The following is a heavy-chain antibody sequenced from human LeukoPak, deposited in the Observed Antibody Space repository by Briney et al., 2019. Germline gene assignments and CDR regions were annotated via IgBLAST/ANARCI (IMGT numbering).Heavy chain of an antibody. V-gene: IGHV3-49*03. D-gene: IGHD1-26*01. J-gene: IGHJ4*02. Sequence: GGSVRLSCTAWVFTFGDYAMIWFRQARGKGLEWVGFIRRKTYGGATEYAAGVKGRFTISIDDSKSIAYLQMSSLKTEDTAVYYCTRGGSGSYYYYGGQRTLVTVSS. CDR3: TRGGSGSYYYY. CDR1: VFTFGDYA. CDR2: IRRKTYGGAT.